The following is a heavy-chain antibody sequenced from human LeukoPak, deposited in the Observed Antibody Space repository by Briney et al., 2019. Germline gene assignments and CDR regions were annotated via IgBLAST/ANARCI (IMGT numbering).Heavy chain of an antibody. CDR3: AKDLTLLWLGEFPIPY. Sequence: GGSLRLSCAASGFTFSSYGMHWVRQAPGKGLEWVAVIWYDGSNKYYADSVKGRFTISRDNSKNTLYLQMNSLRAEDTAVYYCAKDLTLLWLGEFPIPYWGQGTLVTVSS. CDR2: IWYDGSNK. V-gene: IGHV3-33*06. CDR1: GFTFSSYG. J-gene: IGHJ4*02. D-gene: IGHD3-10*01.